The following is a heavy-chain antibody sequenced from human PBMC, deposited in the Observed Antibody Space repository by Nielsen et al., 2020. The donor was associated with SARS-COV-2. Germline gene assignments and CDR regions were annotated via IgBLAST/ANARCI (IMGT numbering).Heavy chain of an antibody. CDR2: ISYDGSNK. D-gene: IGHD6-13*01. V-gene: IGHV3-30-3*01. CDR3: ARVDSSSWYYYYYYYGMDV. Sequence: WIRQPPGKGLEWVAVISYDGSNKYYADSVKGRFTIPRDNSKNTLYLQMNSLRAEDTAVYYCARVDSSSWYYYYYYYGMDVWGQGTTVTVSS. J-gene: IGHJ6*02.